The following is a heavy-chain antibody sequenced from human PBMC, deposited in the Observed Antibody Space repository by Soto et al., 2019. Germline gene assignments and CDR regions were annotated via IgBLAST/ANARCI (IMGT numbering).Heavy chain of an antibody. Sequence: ASETLSLTCTVSGGSISSSSYYWGWIRQPPGKGLEWIGSIYYSGSTYYNPSLKSRVTISVDTSKNQFSLKLSSVTAADTAVYYCATGGYGYGYHGYYFDYWGQGTLVTVSS. J-gene: IGHJ4*02. V-gene: IGHV4-39*01. CDR1: GGSISSSSYY. CDR3: ATGGYGYGYHGYYFDY. CDR2: IYYSGST. D-gene: IGHD5-18*01.